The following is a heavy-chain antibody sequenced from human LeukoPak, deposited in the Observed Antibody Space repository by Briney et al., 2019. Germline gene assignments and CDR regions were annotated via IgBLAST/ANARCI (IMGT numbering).Heavy chain of an antibody. D-gene: IGHD2-15*01. J-gene: IGHJ4*02. CDR1: EFTFSSYA. V-gene: IGHV3-30*04. CDR2: ISYDASNK. CDR3: AKTRPRIVVSGSVDN. Sequence: GRSLRLSCAASEFTFSSYAMHWVRQAPGKGLEWVALISYDASNKYYADSVKGRFTISRDNSKNSFYLQMNSLTTEDTAVYFCAKTRPRIVVSGSVDNWGQGTLVTVSS.